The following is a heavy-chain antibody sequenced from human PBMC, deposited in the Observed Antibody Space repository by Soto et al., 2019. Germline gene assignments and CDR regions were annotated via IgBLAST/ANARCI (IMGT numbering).Heavy chain of an antibody. CDR3: ARATSAWFAP. Sequence: QVQLVQSGAEVKKPGASVKVSCKASGYTFTSYDINWVRQATGQGLEWMGWMNPNSGNTVYAQNCXXRVTITTNTSISTAYMELSSLRSDDTAVYYCARATSAWFAPWGPATLVSVSS. CDR1: GYTFTSYD. CDR2: MNPNSGNT. D-gene: IGHD3-3*01. J-gene: IGHJ5*02. V-gene: IGHV1-8*01.